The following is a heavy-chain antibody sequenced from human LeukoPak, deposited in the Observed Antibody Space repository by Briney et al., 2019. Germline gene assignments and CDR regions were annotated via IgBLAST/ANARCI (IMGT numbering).Heavy chain of an antibody. CDR1: GFTFSNLP. CDR2: ISGPGGST. V-gene: IGHV3-23*01. J-gene: IGHJ4*02. D-gene: IGHD5-18*01. Sequence: GGSPRLSCAASGFTFSNLPMSWVRQAPGKGLDWVSAISGPGGSTYYADSVKDRFTISRDNSKNTLYLQMSSLRAEDTAVYYCGKTTVGYSSGQKPAWPVDYWGQGTLVTVSS. CDR3: GKTTVGYSSGQKPAWPVDY.